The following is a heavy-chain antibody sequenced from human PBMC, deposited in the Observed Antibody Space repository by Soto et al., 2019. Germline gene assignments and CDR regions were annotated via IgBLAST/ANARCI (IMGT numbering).Heavy chain of an antibody. Sequence: PGGSLRLSCETSGFPFGIYTMNWVRQAPGKGLEWVSSISSSGTYIDYADSVEGRFAISRDDAKNSVFLEMTSLRVDDTAVYYCAREGNYHEFWGQGTLVTV. CDR1: GFPFGIYT. CDR2: ISSSGTYI. V-gene: IGHV3-21*01. J-gene: IGHJ4*02. CDR3: AREGNYHEF. D-gene: IGHD3-10*01.